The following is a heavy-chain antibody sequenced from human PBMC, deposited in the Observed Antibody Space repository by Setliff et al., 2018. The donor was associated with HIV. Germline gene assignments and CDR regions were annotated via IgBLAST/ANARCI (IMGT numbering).Heavy chain of an antibody. J-gene: IGHJ4*02. D-gene: IGHD3-10*01. V-gene: IGHV3-7*03. CDR2: IKGDGSDQ. CDR1: GLSFSRYW. CDR3: ATDGSAFDR. Sequence: GGSLRLSCAASGLSFSRYWMSWVRQAPGKGLEWVANIKGDGSDQYYMDSVRGRFIISRDNAKKSVYLQMSSLRAEDTAVYYCATDGSAFDRWGQGTLVTVSS.